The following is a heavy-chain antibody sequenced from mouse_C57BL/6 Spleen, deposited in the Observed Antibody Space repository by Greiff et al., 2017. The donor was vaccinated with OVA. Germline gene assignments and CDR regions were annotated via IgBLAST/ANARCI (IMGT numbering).Heavy chain of an antibody. CDR3: ARIPSHYYGSSYAMDY. CDR2: IWSGGST. Sequence: VQLQQSGPGLVQPSQSLSITCTVSGFSLTSYGVHWVRQSPGKGLEWLGVIWSGGSTDYNAAFISRLSISKDNSKSQVFFKMNSLQADDTAIYYCARIPSHYYGSSYAMDYWGQGTSVTVSS. CDR1: GFSLTSYG. V-gene: IGHV2-2*01. D-gene: IGHD1-1*01. J-gene: IGHJ4*01.